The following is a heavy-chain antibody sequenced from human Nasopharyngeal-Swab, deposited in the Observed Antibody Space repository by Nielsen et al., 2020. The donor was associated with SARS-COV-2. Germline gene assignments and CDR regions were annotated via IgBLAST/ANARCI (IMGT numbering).Heavy chain of an antibody. V-gene: IGHV1-2*06. CDR2: IDPNTGGT. Sequence: ASVKVSCKTSGYIFTDYYIHWVRQAPGQGLEWMGRIDPNTGGTSSAQIFQGRVTMTRDTSISTVYIEVTSLTSDDTAVYYCARALSARITFNCLGPWGQGTLVTVSS. CDR3: ARALSARITFNCLGP. J-gene: IGHJ5*02. CDR1: GYIFTDYY. D-gene: IGHD3-16*01.